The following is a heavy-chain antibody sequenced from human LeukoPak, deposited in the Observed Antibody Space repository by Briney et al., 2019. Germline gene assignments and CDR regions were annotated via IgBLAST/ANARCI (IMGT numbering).Heavy chain of an antibody. CDR2: IYSGGST. D-gene: IGHD4-17*01. J-gene: IGHJ4*02. CDR3: ARGAHGDYSTPDY. V-gene: IGHV3-66*01. Sequence: GSLRLSCAASGFTVSSTYMSWVRQAPGKGLEWVPVIYSGGSTHYADSVKGRFTISRDNSKNTLYLQMNSLRAEDTAVYYCARGAHGDYSTPDYWGQGTLVTVSS. CDR1: GFTVSSTY.